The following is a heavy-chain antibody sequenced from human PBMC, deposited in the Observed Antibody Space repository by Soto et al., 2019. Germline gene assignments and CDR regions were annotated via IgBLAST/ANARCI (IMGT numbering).Heavy chain of an antibody. CDR2: VWYDGRNK. D-gene: IGHD5-12*01. CDR1: GFTFSNYG. V-gene: IGHV3-33*01. CDR3: LRAAGYSGNDYVYYYGMDV. J-gene: IGHJ6*01. Sequence: QVQLVESGGGVVQPGRSLRLSCAASGFTFSNYGMHWVRQAPGKGLEWVAHVWYDGRNKYYRDSVQGRFSISRDNSKNTLYLQMNSLRDEDTAVYYCLRAAGYSGNDYVYYYGMDVWCQGTTVTVSS.